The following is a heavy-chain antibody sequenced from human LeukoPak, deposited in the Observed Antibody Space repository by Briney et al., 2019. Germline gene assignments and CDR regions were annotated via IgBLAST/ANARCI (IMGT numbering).Heavy chain of an antibody. CDR2: ISAYNGNT. CDR3: ARGSGGYSSGWLPY. D-gene: IGHD6-19*01. Sequence: ASVKVSCKASGYTFTSYGISWVRQAPGQGLEWMGRISAYNGNTNYAQKLQGRVTMTTDTSTSTAYMELRSLRSDDTAVYYCARGSGGYSSGWLPYWGQGTLVTVSS. CDR1: GYTFTSYG. J-gene: IGHJ4*02. V-gene: IGHV1-18*01.